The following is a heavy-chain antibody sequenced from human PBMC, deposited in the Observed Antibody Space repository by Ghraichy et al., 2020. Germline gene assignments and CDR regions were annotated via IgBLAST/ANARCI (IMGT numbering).Heavy chain of an antibody. CDR3: AKDSEVYDYVWGSYRYPPASFDY. CDR2: ISGSGGST. CDR1: GFTFSSYA. J-gene: IGHJ4*02. D-gene: IGHD3-16*02. Sequence: GESLNISCAASGFTFSSYAMSWVRQAPGKGLEWVSAISGSGGSTYYADSVKGRFTISRDNSKNTLYLQMNSLRAEDTAVYYCAKDSEVYDYVWGSYRYPPASFDYWGQGTLVTVSS. V-gene: IGHV3-23*01.